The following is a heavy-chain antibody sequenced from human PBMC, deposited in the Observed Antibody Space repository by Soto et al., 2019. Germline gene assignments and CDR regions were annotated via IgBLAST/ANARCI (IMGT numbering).Heavy chain of an antibody. Sequence: VQLVESGGGVVHPGRSLRLSCAASGFTFSDYAMHWVRQAPGKGLEWVAVVSHDGRNKHYADSVKGRFTISRDSSKNTVSTERTSLRAEDTAVYYCAKGGRHWSVRSDFTYWGQGALVTVSS. J-gene: IGHJ4*02. CDR2: VSHDGRNK. CDR3: AKGGRHWSVRSDFTY. V-gene: IGHV3-30*04. D-gene: IGHD3-3*01. CDR1: GFTFSDYA.